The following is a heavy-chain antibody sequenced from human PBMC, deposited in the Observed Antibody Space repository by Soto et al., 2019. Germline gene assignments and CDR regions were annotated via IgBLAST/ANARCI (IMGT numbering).Heavy chain of an antibody. V-gene: IGHV1-18*01. CDR2: ISAYNGNT. CDR3: ARDVGGWYTY. D-gene: IGHD6-19*01. Sequence: QVQLVQSGAEVKKPGASVKVSCKASGYTFTSYGISWVRQAPGQGLGRLGWISAYNGNTHNTQKLQGRVTMTTHTSTSTAYMELRSLRSDDTAVYYCARDVGGWYTYWGQGTLVTVSS. J-gene: IGHJ4*02. CDR1: GYTFTSYG.